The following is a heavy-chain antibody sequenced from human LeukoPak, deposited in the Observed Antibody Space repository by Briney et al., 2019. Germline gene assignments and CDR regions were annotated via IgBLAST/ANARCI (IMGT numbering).Heavy chain of an antibody. J-gene: IGHJ4*02. CDR1: RFTFCNPV. Sequence: GGSLRVSSVAPRFTFCNPVMQCGRQAPGKGLEWVAIISYDGSNKYYADSVKGRFTISRDNSKNTLYLQINSLRAEDTAVYYCSKYQMWLGNPFDYWGQGTLVTISS. V-gene: IGHV3-30*18. CDR3: SKYQMWLGNPFDY. CDR2: ISYDGSNK. D-gene: IGHD3-10*01.